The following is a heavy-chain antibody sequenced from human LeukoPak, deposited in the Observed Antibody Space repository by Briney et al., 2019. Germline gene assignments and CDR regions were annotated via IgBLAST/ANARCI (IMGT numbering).Heavy chain of an antibody. V-gene: IGHV4-4*07. CDR2: IYTSGST. CDR3: ARSGVSGYCSSTSCYTPYYYYYMDV. D-gene: IGHD2-2*02. CDR1: GGSISSYY. J-gene: IGHJ6*03. Sequence: SETLSLTCTVSGGSISSYYRSWIRQPAGKGLEWIGRIYTSGSTNYNPSLKSRVTMSVDTSKNQFSLKLSSVTAADTAVYYCARSGVSGYCSSTSCYTPYYYYYMDVWGKGTTVTVSS.